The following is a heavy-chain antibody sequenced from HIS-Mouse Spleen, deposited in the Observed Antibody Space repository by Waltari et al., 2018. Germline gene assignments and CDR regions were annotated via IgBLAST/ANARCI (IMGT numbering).Heavy chain of an antibody. V-gene: IGHV4-39*07. CDR1: GGPISSSSYY. CDR3: AREIPYSSSWYDWYFDL. Sequence: QLQLQESGPGLVKPSETLSLPCTVPGGPISSSSYYWGWFRQPPGKGLEWIGSIYYSGSTYYNPSLKSRVTISVDTSKNQFSLKLSSVTAADTAVYYCAREIPYSSSWYDWYFDLWGRGTLVTVSS. J-gene: IGHJ2*01. CDR2: IYYSGST. D-gene: IGHD6-13*01.